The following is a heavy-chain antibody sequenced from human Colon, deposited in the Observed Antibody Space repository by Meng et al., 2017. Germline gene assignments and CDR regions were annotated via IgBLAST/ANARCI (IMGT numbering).Heavy chain of an antibody. D-gene: IGHD3-10*01. V-gene: IGHV4-4*02. J-gene: IGHJ4*02. CDR3: ARVIYASGNMAHLDC. Sequence: HVRLPASGPGLVKPSGTRSLTCAVSGDSIRSSNWWSWVRQPPGRGLEWIGEIYHSGSTNYNPSLKNRLSLTVDKSKNQFSLTLHSVTAADTAVYYCARVIYASGNMAHLDCWGQGTLVTVSS. CDR1: GDSIRSSNW. CDR2: IYHSGST.